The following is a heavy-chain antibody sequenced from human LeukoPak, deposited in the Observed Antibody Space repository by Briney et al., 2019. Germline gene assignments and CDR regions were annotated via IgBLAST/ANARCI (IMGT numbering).Heavy chain of an antibody. CDR3: ALLGVQRTLYDILTPHAFFDI. D-gene: IGHD3-9*01. Sequence: AGGSLRLSCAASGFTFSSYSMNWVRQAPGKGLEWVSSISSSSSYIYYADSVKGRFTISRDNAKNSLYLQMNSLRAEDTAVYYCALLGVQRTLYDILTPHAFFDIWGQGTMVTVSS. V-gene: IGHV3-21*01. J-gene: IGHJ3*02. CDR2: ISSSSSYI. CDR1: GFTFSSYS.